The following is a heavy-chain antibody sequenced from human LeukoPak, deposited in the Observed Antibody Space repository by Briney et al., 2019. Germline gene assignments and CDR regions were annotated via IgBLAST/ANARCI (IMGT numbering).Heavy chain of an antibody. CDR3: ARERYYDILTGYYGIGRIDY. D-gene: IGHD3-9*01. CDR2: IWYDGSNK. CDR1: GFTFNFYG. V-gene: IGHV3-33*08. Sequence: GGSLRLSCAASGFTFNFYGMHWVRQAPGKGLEWVAVIWYDGSNKYYADSVKGRFTISRDNSKNTLYLQMNSLRAEDTAVYYCARERYYDILTGYYGIGRIDYWGQGTLVTVSS. J-gene: IGHJ4*02.